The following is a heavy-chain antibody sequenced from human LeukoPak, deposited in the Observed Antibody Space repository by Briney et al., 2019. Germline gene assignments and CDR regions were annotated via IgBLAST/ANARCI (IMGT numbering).Heavy chain of an antibody. CDR3: ASSTGKYYYYYYMDV. D-gene: IGHD2-2*01. CDR1: GGSISTYY. Sequence: SETLSLTCTVSGGSISTYYWSWIRQPPGKGLEWIGYIHNSGSTNYNPSLKSRVTISVDTSKNQFSLKLSSVTAADTAVYYCASSTGKYYYYYYMDVWGKGTTVTVSS. J-gene: IGHJ6*03. CDR2: IHNSGST. V-gene: IGHV4-59*01.